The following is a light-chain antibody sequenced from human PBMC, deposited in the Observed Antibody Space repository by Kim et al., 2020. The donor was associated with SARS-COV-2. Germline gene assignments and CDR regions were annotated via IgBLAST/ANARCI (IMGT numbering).Light chain of an antibody. J-gene: IGKJ1*01. CDR3: QKYKSVPWT. V-gene: IGKV1-27*01. Sequence: ESVGDRVTITCRASKDISNYLAWYQQGPGKVPKRLIYDASGLQSGVPSRFAGSGSGTDFTLTITNLQPEDVATYYCQKYKSVPWTFGPGTRVDIK. CDR1: KDISNY. CDR2: DAS.